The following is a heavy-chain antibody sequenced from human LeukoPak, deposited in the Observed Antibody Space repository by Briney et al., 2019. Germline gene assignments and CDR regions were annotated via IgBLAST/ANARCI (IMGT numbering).Heavy chain of an antibody. CDR2: ITGGGSGI. V-gene: IGHV3-23*01. D-gene: IGHD3-9*01. CDR1: GFTFSNYA. J-gene: IGHJ4*02. Sequence: PGASLRLSCAASGFTFSNYAMSWVRQAPGKGLAWVSAITGGGSGIYYADSMKSRFTISRDNSKNTLYLQINSLRTEDTAVYYCAKWGDYDVLTGYYVSDYWGQGTLVTVSS. CDR3: AKWGDYDVLTGYYVSDY.